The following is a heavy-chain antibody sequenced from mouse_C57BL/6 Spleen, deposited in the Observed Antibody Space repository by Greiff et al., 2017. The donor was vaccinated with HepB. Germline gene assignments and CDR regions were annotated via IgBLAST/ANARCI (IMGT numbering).Heavy chain of an antibody. CDR3: ARKYDCLLDY. D-gene: IGHD2-4*01. V-gene: IGHV1-81*01. J-gene: IGHJ2*01. CDR2: IYPRSGNT. CDR1: GYTFTSYG. Sequence: VQVVESGAELARPGASVKLSCKASGYTFTSYGISWVKQRTGQGLEWIGEIYPRSGNTNYNEKFKGKATLTADTSSSTAYMALRSLTSADSAVYVCARKYDCLLDYWGQGTTLTVSS.